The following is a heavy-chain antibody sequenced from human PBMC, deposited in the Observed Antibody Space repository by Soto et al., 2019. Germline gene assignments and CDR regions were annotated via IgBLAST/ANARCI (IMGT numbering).Heavy chain of an antibody. CDR1: GYSFTSYW. CDR3: ARHRNSSGYYDFPARSHYYYGMDV. CDR2: IYPGDSDT. D-gene: IGHD3-22*01. J-gene: IGHJ6*02. Sequence: PGESLKISCKGSGYSFTSYWIVWVRQMPGKGLEWMGIIYPGDSDTRYSPSFQGQVTISADKSISTTYLQGSSLKASDTAMYYCARHRNSSGYYDFPARSHYYYGMDVWGQGTTVTVSS. V-gene: IGHV5-51*01.